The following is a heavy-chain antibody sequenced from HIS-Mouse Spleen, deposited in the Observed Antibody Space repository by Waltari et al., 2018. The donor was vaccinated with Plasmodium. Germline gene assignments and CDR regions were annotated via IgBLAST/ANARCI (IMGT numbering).Heavy chain of an antibody. V-gene: IGHV3-7*01. CDR1: GFTFSSYW. Sequence: EVQLVESGGGLVQPGGSLRLSCAAYGFTFSSYWMSWVRQAPGKGLEWVANIKKDGSEKYYVDSVKGRFTISRYNAKNSLYLQMNSLRAEDTAVYYCASSWYWYFDLWGRGTLVTVSS. CDR3: ASSWYWYFDL. CDR2: IKKDGSEK. D-gene: IGHD6-13*01. J-gene: IGHJ2*01.